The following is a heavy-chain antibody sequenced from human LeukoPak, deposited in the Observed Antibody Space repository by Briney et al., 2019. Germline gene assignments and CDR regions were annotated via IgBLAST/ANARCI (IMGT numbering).Heavy chain of an antibody. CDR3: ARPVQEWPLDY. CDR1: GFTFSSFW. CDR2: IKQDGSEK. D-gene: IGHD1-1*01. Sequence: GGSLRLSCAASGFTFSSFWMGWVRQAPGKGLEWVATIKQDGSEKYYVDSVKGRFTISRDNAKNSLYLQMNSLRAEDTAVYYCARPVQEWPLDYWGQGTLVTVSS. J-gene: IGHJ4*02. V-gene: IGHV3-7*01.